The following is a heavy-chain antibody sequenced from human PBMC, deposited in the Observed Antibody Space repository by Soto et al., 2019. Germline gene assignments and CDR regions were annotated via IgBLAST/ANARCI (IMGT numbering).Heavy chain of an antibody. Sequence: KESGPTLVKPTQTLTLTCTFSGFSLSPSGVGVGWIRQPPGKALEWLALIYWDDDKRYSPSLKSRLTITKDTSKNQVALTTTDMDPVDTATYYRAHSSSYRTDYYGMDVWGQGTTDTVSS. CDR1: GFSLSPSGVG. J-gene: IGHJ6*02. D-gene: IGHD6-13*01. CDR3: AHSSSYRTDYYGMDV. V-gene: IGHV2-5*02. CDR2: IYWDDDK.